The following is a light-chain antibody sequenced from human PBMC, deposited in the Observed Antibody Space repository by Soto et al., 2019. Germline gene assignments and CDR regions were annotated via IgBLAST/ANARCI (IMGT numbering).Light chain of an antibody. CDR3: QQYNNWPYT. J-gene: IGKJ2*01. Sequence: EIGMTQSPATLSVSPGERATLSCRASQSFSSNLAWYQQKPGQAPRLLIYGASTRATGIPARFSGSGSGTEFTRSLSSLQYEDFAVYYCQQYNNWPYTFGQGTKLEIK. CDR2: GAS. CDR1: QSFSSN. V-gene: IGKV3-15*01.